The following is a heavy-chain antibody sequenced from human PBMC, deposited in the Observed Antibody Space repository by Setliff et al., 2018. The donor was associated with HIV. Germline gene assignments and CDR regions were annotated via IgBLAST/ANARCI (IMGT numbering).Heavy chain of an antibody. CDR1: GFTFSSYW. V-gene: IGHV3-74*01. Sequence: GSLRLSCAASGFTFSSYWMHWVRQAPGKGLVWVSRINNDGSYASYADSVKGRFTISRDNARNSLYLQMNSLKADDTAVYYCARDVAVAGTEFWGQGTLVTVSS. CDR2: INNDGSYA. CDR3: ARDVAVAGTEF. J-gene: IGHJ4*02. D-gene: IGHD6-19*01.